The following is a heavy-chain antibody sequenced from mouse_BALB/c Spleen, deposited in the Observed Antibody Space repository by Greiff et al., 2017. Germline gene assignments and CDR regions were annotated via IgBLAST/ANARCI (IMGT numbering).Heavy chain of an antibody. CDR3: ARRGLTGTFFAY. J-gene: IGHJ3*01. Sequence: EVQRVESGGGLVQPGGSRKLSCAASGFTFSSFGMHWVRQAPEKGLEWVAYISSGSSTIYYADTVKGRFTISRDNPKNTLFLQMTSLRSEDTAMYYCARRGLTGTFFAYWGQGTLVTVSA. D-gene: IGHD4-1*01. CDR1: GFTFSSFG. CDR2: ISSGSSTI. V-gene: IGHV5-17*02.